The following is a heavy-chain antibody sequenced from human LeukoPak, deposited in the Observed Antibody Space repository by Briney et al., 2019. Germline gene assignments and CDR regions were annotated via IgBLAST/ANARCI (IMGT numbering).Heavy chain of an antibody. D-gene: IGHD3-3*01. V-gene: IGHV1-24*01. Sequence: ASVKVSCKVSGHTLSDLTMHWVRQAPGKGLEWMGGFDPGNGEIIYTQKFQGRVTMTEDASTDTAYMELSSLKSEDTAVYYCAAGGLYDLLPYWGQGTLVTVSS. CDR3: AAGGLYDLLPY. CDR2: FDPGNGEI. J-gene: IGHJ4*02. CDR1: GHTLSDLT.